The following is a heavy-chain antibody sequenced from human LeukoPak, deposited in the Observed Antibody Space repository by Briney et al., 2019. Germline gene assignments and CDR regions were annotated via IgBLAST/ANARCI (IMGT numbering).Heavy chain of an antibody. CDR3: ATTLNIATPGHL. D-gene: IGHD6-13*01. CDR2: ISSNGGST. CDR1: GFTFSSYA. Sequence: PGGSLRLSCAASGFTFSSYAMHWVRQAPGKGLEYVSAISSNGGSTYYANSVKGRFTISRDNSKNTLYLQMGSLRAEDTAVYYCATTLNIATPGHLWGQGTLVTVSS. J-gene: IGHJ1*01. V-gene: IGHV3-64*01.